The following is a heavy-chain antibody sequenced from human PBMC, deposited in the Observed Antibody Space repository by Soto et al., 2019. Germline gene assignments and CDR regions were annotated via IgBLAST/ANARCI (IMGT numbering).Heavy chain of an antibody. Sequence: GGSLRLSCAASGFTFSNYAMHWVRQAPGKGLEWVAVISYDGSNKYYADSVKGRFTISRDNSKNTLYLQMNSLRAEDTAVYYCARDSPSPEYDSSGYYYYFDFWGQGTLVTVSS. D-gene: IGHD3-22*01. CDR2: ISYDGSNK. J-gene: IGHJ4*02. CDR1: GFTFSNYA. V-gene: IGHV3-30-3*01. CDR3: ARDSPSPEYDSSGYYYYFDF.